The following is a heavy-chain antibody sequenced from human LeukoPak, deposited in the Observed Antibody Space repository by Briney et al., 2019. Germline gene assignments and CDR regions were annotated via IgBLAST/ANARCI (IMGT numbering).Heavy chain of an antibody. D-gene: IGHD2-8*01. CDR2: INFDGSST. V-gene: IGHV3-74*01. Sequence: GGSLRLSCAASGFSFSTSWMHWVRQAPGKGLVWVSRINFDGSSTSYADSVKGRFTFSRDNMKNTLWLQMHSLRVGDTAVYYCAGEVVRDVSGVDYTWLDPWGQGTLVFVS. CDR3: AGEVVRDVSGVDYTWLDP. CDR1: GFSFSTSW. J-gene: IGHJ5*02.